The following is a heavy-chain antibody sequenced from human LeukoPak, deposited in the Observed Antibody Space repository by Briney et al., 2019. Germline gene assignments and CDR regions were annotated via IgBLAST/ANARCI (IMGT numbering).Heavy chain of an antibody. D-gene: IGHD3-22*01. Sequence: GGSLRLSCAASGFTFSSYGMSWVRQAPGQGLEWVSGISGSGGSTYYADSVKGRFTISRDNSKNTLYLQMNSLRAEDTAVYYCAKDRDSSGYYPVDYWGQGTLVTVSS. V-gene: IGHV3-23*01. J-gene: IGHJ4*02. CDR2: ISGSGGST. CDR3: AKDRDSSGYYPVDY. CDR1: GFTFSSYG.